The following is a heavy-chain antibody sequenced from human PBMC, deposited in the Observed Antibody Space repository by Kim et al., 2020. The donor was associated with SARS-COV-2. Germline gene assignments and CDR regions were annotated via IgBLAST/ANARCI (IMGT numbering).Heavy chain of an antibody. CDR3: ARDPRKDGGLNGELSAEYFQH. CDR2: INPSGGST. Sequence: ASVKVSCKASGYTFTSYYMHWVRQAPGQGLEWMGIINPSGGSTSYAQKFQGRVTMTRDTSTSTVYMELSSLRSEDTAVYYCARDPRKDGGLNGELSAEYFQHWGQGTLVTVSS. J-gene: IGHJ1*01. CDR1: GYTFTSYY. V-gene: IGHV1-46*01. D-gene: IGHD3-10*01.